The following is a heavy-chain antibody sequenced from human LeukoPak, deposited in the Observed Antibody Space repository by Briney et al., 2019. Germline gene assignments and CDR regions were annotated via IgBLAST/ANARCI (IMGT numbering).Heavy chain of an antibody. Sequence: ASVKVACKASGYTFTAYYMHWVRQAPGQGLEWMGWINPNSGDTNYAQKFQGRVTMTRDTSISTAYMELSRLRSDDTAVFYCARDYYDSSGYPTPNAFDIWGQGTMVTVSS. V-gene: IGHV1-2*02. CDR3: ARDYYDSSGYPTPNAFDI. CDR2: INPNSGDT. CDR1: GYTFTAYY. J-gene: IGHJ3*02. D-gene: IGHD3-22*01.